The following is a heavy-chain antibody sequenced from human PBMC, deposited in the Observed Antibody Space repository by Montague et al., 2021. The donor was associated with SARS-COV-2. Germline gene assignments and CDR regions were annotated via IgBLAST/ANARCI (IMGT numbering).Heavy chain of an antibody. J-gene: IGHJ6*02. CDR3: ARDRTYCSGGSCLYYYYYGMDV. CDR1: GFTFSSYW. Sequence: SLSLSFAASGFTFSSYWMSWVRQAPGKGLEWVANIKQDGSEKYYVDSVKGRFTISRDNAKNSLYLQMNSLRAEDTAVYYCARDRTYCSGGSCLYYYYYGMDVWGQGTTVTVSS. V-gene: IGHV3-7*01. CDR2: IKQDGSEK. D-gene: IGHD2-15*01.